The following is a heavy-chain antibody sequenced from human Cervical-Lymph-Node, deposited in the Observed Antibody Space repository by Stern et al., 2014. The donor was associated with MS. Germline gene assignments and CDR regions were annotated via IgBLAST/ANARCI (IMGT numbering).Heavy chain of an antibody. Sequence: VQLVQSGAEVKKPGSSVKVSCNVSGGTFSRYPISWVRQAPGQGLEWMGGIIPIFGRPNYAQSFQDRITITADDSTSTAYMELRSLTSEDTALYFCERSTRWPQVFYIDLWGRGTLVTVSS. CDR3: ERSTRWPQVFYIDL. D-gene: IGHD5-24*01. CDR1: GGTFSRYP. CDR2: IIPIFGRP. V-gene: IGHV1-69*01. J-gene: IGHJ2*01.